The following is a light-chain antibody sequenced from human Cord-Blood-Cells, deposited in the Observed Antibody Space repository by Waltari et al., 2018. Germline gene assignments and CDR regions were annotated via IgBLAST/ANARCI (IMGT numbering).Light chain of an antibody. J-gene: IGKJ1*01. CDR2: WAS. CDR1: PSVLYSSNNKNY. CDR3: QQYYSTPT. V-gene: IGKV4-1*01. Sequence: DIVMTQSPDSLAVSLGERATINCKSSPSVLYSSNNKNYLAWYQQKPGQPPKLLIYWASTRESGVPDRFRGSGSGTDFTLTISSLQAEDVAVYYCQQYYSTPTFGQGTKVEIK.